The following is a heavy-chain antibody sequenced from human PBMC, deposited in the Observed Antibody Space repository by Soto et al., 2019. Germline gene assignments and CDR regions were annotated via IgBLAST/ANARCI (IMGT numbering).Heavy chain of an antibody. J-gene: IGHJ5*02. D-gene: IGHD3-22*01. CDR3: AIAMGYYDSSGYADNWFDP. CDR1: GFTFSSYG. V-gene: IGHV3-33*01. Sequence: QVQLVESGGGVVQPGRSLRLSCAASGFTFSSYGMHWVRQAPGKGLEWVAVIWYDGSNKYYADSVKGRFTISRDNSKNTLDLQMNSLRAEDTAVYYCAIAMGYYDSSGYADNWFDPWGQGTLVTVSS. CDR2: IWYDGSNK.